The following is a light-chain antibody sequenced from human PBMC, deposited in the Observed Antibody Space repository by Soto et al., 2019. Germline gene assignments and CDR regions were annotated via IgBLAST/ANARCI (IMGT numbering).Light chain of an antibody. CDR2: STN. J-gene: IGLJ3*02. CDR3: VLYMGGRIWV. Sequence: QAVVTQEPSFSVSPGGTVTLTCGLTSGSVSTNNYPSWHQQTPGQSPRTLIYSTNTRSSGVPDRFSGSILGNKAALTITGAQADDESNYHCVLYMGGRIWVFGGGTKVTVL. V-gene: IGLV8-61*01. CDR1: SGSVSTNNY.